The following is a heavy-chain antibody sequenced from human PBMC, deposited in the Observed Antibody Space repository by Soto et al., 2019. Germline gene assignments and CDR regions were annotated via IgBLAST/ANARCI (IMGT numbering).Heavy chain of an antibody. CDR3: ARAVGQLARIDKNWYFDL. CDR1: GGTFSSYA. J-gene: IGHJ2*01. CDR2: IIPIFGTA. D-gene: IGHD6-6*01. V-gene: IGHV1-69*01. Sequence: QVQLVQSGAEVKKPGSSVKVSCKASGGTFSSYAISWVRQAPGQGLEWMGGIIPIFGTANYAQKFQGRVTITADESTSTAYMELSSLRSEDTDVYYCARAVGQLARIDKNWYFDLWGRGTLVTVSS.